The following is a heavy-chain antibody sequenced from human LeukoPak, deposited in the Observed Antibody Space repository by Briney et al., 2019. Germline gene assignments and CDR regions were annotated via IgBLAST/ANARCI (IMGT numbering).Heavy chain of an antibody. J-gene: IGHJ4*02. D-gene: IGHD3-10*01. CDR3: AKDPTYGSGSYGDY. CDR1: GFTFSSYA. Sequence: PGGSLRLSCAASGFTFSSYAMTWVRQAPGKGLEWVSAISGSGDNTYYGDSVKGRFTVSRDNSKNTLYLQMYSLRGEDTAVYYCAKDPTYGSGSYGDYWGQGTLVTVSS. V-gene: IGHV3-23*01. CDR2: ISGSGDNT.